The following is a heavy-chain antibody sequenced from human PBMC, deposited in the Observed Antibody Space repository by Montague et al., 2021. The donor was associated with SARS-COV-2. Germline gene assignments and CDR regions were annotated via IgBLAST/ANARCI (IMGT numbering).Heavy chain of an antibody. D-gene: IGHD3-10*01. CDR1: GFTFSNYG. CDR3: ARNLFSSGSF. J-gene: IGHJ4*02. Sequence: SLRLSCAASGFTFSNYGMKWARRAPGKGLEWVASIKQDGRRENYVDSVKGRFTISRDNAKKSLYLQMNSLRVDETAVYYCARNLFSSGSFWGQGTLVTVSS. CDR2: IKQDGRRE. V-gene: IGHV3-7*01.